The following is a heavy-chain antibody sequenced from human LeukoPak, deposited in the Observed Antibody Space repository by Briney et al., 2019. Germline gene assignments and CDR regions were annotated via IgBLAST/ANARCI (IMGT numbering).Heavy chain of an antibody. CDR3: AKSLAAAGNY. CDR2: LSGGDRGGST. Sequence: GGSLRLSCAASGFTFCSYAMNWVRQGPGQGLEWVSGLSGGDRGGSTYYAASVTVRFTISRENSKNTLYLQMNSVRADATDVYYCAKSLAAAGNYWGQGTLVTVSS. CDR1: GFTFCSYA. J-gene: IGHJ4*02. V-gene: IGHV3-23*01. D-gene: IGHD6-13*01.